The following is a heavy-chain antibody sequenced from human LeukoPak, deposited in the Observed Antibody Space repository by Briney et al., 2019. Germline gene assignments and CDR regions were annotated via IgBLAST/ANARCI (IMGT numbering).Heavy chain of an antibody. D-gene: IGHD6-19*01. Sequence: PSETLSLTCTVSGGSISSSSYYWDWIRQPPGKGLEWIGSIYYSGSTYYNPSLKSRVTISVDTSKNQFSLKLSSVTAADTAVYYCARQSFSGWSYYFDYWGQGTLVTVSS. CDR2: IYYSGST. J-gene: IGHJ4*02. CDR1: GGSISSSSYY. V-gene: IGHV4-39*01. CDR3: ARQSFSGWSYYFDY.